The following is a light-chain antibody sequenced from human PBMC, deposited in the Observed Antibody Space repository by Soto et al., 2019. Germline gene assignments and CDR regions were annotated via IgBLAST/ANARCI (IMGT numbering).Light chain of an antibody. CDR1: QGISSY. Sequence: AIRITQSPSSFSASTGDRVTITCRASQGISSYLAWYQQKPGKAPKLLIYAASTLQSGVPSRFSGSGSGTDFTLTISCLQSEDFATYYCQQYYSYPSFGQGTXVDIK. V-gene: IGKV1-8*01. CDR2: AAS. J-gene: IGKJ1*01. CDR3: QQYYSYPS.